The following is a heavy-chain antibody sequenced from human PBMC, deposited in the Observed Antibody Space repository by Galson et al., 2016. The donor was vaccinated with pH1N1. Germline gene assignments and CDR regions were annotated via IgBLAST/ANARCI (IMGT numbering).Heavy chain of an antibody. J-gene: IGHJ6*02. CDR1: GFSFDTYA. Sequence: SLRLSCAASGFSFDTYAMHWVRQAPGKGLEWVAFISYNGHDQSYADSLKGRFIISRDNSTNTLYLQLNSLRTEDTAVFYCAREDWSYADTYYNGLDVWGQGTTVTVSS. D-gene: IGHD3-16*01. CDR2: ISYNGHDQ. V-gene: IGHV3-30-3*01. CDR3: AREDWSYADTYYNGLDV.